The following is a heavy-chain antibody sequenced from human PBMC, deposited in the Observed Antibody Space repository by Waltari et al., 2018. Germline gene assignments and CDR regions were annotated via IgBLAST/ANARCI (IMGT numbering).Heavy chain of an antibody. CDR2: IYYSGST. Sequence: QVQLQESGPGLVKPSETLSLTCTVSGGSISSHYWSWIRQPPGKGLEWIGYIYYSGSTNYNPSLKSRVTISVDTSKNQFSLKLSSVTAADTAVYYCARDGYSSGWYGGEIVYWGQGTLVTVSS. CDR3: ARDGYSSGWYGGEIVY. CDR1: GGSISSHY. D-gene: IGHD6-19*01. J-gene: IGHJ4*02. V-gene: IGHV4-59*11.